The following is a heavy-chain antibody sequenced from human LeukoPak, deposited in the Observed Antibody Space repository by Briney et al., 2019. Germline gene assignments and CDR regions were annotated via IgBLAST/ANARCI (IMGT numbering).Heavy chain of an antibody. Sequence: ASVKVSCKASGYTFTSYYIHCVRQAPGQGLEWMGGIIPIFGTANYAQKFQGRVTITADESTSTAYMELSSLRSEDTAVYYCARDRSYYDILTGYSRGAWFDPWGQGTLVTVSS. D-gene: IGHD3-9*01. CDR2: IIPIFGTA. CDR3: ARDRSYYDILTGYSRGAWFDP. J-gene: IGHJ5*02. CDR1: GYTFTSYY. V-gene: IGHV1-69*13.